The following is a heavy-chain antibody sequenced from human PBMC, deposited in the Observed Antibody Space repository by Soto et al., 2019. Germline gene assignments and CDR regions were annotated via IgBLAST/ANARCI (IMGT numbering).Heavy chain of an antibody. J-gene: IGHJ4*02. Sequence: SQTLSLTCAISGDSVSSHSAAWNWIRQSPSRGLEWLGRTYYRSKWYNDYAVSVKSRIIINPDTSKNQVSLQLNSVTPEDTAVYYCARDDHCSGGSCYNLADYWGQGTLVTFSS. D-gene: IGHD2-15*01. V-gene: IGHV6-1*01. CDR3: ARDDHCSGGSCYNLADY. CDR1: GDSVSSHSAA. CDR2: TYYRSKWYN.